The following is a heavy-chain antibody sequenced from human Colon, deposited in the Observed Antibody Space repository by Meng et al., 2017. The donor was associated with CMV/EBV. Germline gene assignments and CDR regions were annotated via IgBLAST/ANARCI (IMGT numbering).Heavy chain of an antibody. V-gene: IGHV5-51*01. D-gene: IGHD6-13*01. CDR1: GYSFTSYW. Sequence: GESLKISCKGSGYSFTSYWIGWVRRMPGKGLEWMGIIYPGDSDTRYSPSFQGQVTISADKSISTAYLQWSSLKASDTAMYYCARQEWEDGSSWYFPNWFDPWGQGTLVTVSS. CDR3: ARQEWEDGSSWYFPNWFDP. CDR2: IYPGDSDT. J-gene: IGHJ5*02.